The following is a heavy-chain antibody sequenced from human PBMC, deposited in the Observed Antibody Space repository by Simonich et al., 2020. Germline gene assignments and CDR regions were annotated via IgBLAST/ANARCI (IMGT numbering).Heavy chain of an antibody. CDR3: ARDTSDWGAFDI. J-gene: IGHJ3*02. CDR1: GFTFSSYS. CDR2: MSSSSSDI. V-gene: IGHV3-21*01. D-gene: IGHD2-21*02. Sequence: EVQLVESVGCLVKPGGSLRLSCAASGFTFSSYSMNWVRQDPVKGMEWVSSMSSSSSDIYDADSVKGRFTISRDNAKNSLYLQMNSLRAEDTAVYYCARDTSDWGAFDIWGQGTMVTVSS.